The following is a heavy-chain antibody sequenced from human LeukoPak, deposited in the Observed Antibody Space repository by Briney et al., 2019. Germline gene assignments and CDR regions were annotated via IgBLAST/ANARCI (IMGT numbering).Heavy chain of an antibody. CDR1: GFTVSSNY. CDR2: LYSGGNT. D-gene: IGHD5-18*01. Sequence: GGSLRLSCAASGFTVSSNYLSWVRQTPGKGLAWVSVLYSGGNTYYADSVKGRFTISRDNSKNMLFLQMNSLRAEDTAVYYCARVGRGDTYGYVDYWGLGTLVTVSS. V-gene: IGHV3-66*01. J-gene: IGHJ4*02. CDR3: ARVGRGDTYGYVDY.